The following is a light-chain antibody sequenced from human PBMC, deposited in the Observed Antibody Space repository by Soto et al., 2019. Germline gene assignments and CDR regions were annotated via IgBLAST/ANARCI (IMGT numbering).Light chain of an antibody. CDR2: DAS. J-gene: IGKJ3*01. Sequence: DIQMTQSPSSLSASIGDRVTITCRASQGIGSSLAWHQQKPGKAPSLLIYDASTLQSGVPSQFSGSESGTDFTLTISSLQHEDVATYYCQKYKSAPYTFGPGTKVHIK. CDR1: QGIGSS. CDR3: QKYKSAPYT. V-gene: IGKV1-27*01.